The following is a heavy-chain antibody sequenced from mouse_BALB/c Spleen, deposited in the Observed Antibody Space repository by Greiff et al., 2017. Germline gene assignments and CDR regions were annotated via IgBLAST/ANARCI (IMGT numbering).Heavy chain of an antibody. Sequence: VKLMESGAELARPGASVKLSCKASGYTFTDYYINWVKQRTGQGLEWIGEIYPGSGNTYYNEKFKGKATLTADKSSSTAYMQLSSLTSEDSAVYFCASYYGSSYWGQGTLVTVSA. V-gene: IGHV1-77*01. J-gene: IGHJ3*01. D-gene: IGHD1-1*01. CDR3: ASYYGSSY. CDR1: GYTFTDYY. CDR2: IYPGSGNT.